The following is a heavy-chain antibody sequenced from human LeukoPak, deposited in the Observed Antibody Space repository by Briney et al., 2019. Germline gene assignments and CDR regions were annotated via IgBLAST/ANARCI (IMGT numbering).Heavy chain of an antibody. Sequence: PSETLSLTCAVYGGSFSGYYWSWIRQPPGKGLEWIGEINHSGSTNYNPSLTSRVTISVDTSKNQFSLKLSSVTAADTAVYYCARGKVATIEYWGQGTLVTVSS. CDR1: GGSFSGYY. CDR2: INHSGST. V-gene: IGHV4-34*01. J-gene: IGHJ4*02. D-gene: IGHD5-12*01. CDR3: ARGKVATIEY.